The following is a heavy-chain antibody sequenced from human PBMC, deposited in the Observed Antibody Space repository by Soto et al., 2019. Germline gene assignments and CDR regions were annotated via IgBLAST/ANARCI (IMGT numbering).Heavy chain of an antibody. CDR1: GFTFSSFA. J-gene: IGHJ4*02. CDR2: ISGRGGST. D-gene: IGHD3-9*01. CDR3: AKVPSKGPGNRYYFDY. V-gene: IGHV3-23*01. Sequence: EVQLLESGGGLVQPGGSLRLSCAASGFTFSSFAMSWVRQAPGKGLEWVSAISGRGGSTYYADSVKGRFTISRDNSKNTLYLQMNSLRAEDTALYYCAKVPSKGPGNRYYFDYWGQGTLVTVSS.